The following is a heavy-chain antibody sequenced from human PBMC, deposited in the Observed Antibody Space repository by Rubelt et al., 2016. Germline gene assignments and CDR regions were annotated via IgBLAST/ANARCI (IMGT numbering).Heavy chain of an antibody. J-gene: IGHJ4*02. CDR2: ISAYNGNT. CDR1: TFTSYG. V-gene: IGHV1-18*01. CDR3: TRVGSRDSSSAPGDY. Sequence: TFTSYGITWVRQAPGQGLEWMGWISAYNGNTNYAQKFQGRVTMTTDTSTTTAYMELRGLRSDDTAVYYCTRVGSRDSSSAPGDYWGQGTLVTVSS. D-gene: IGHD6-6*01.